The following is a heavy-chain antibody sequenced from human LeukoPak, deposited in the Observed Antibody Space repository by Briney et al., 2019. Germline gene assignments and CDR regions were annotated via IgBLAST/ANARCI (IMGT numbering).Heavy chain of an antibody. Sequence: SETLSLTCAVYGGSFSGYYWSWIRQPPGKGLEWIGEINHSGSTNYNPSLKSRVTISVDTSKNLFSLKLSSVTAADTAVYYCASISSSGFKTFDYWGQGTLVTVSS. CDR2: INHSGST. CDR1: GGSFSGYY. D-gene: IGHD6-6*01. V-gene: IGHV4-34*01. CDR3: ASISSSGFKTFDY. J-gene: IGHJ4*02.